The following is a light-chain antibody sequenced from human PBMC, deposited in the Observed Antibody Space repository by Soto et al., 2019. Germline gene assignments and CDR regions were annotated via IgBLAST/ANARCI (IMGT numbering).Light chain of an antibody. Sequence: QSVLGQPASVSGSPGQSITTSCTGTSSDVGAYNSVPWYQQHPHRAPQVIIYKGTQRPSGVSNRFSGSTSGNAASLTISALQADDEADYFCCSSAPESTYVFGTGTKVTVL. CDR2: KGT. CDR1: SSDVGAYNS. V-gene: IGLV2-23*01. CDR3: CSSAPESTYV. J-gene: IGLJ1*01.